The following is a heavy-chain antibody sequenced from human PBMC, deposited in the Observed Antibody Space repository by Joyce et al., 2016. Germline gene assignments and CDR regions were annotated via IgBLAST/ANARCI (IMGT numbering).Heavy chain of an antibody. CDR2: IISVLGAA. Sequence: QVLLVQSGATVKRPGSSLKVSCKSSGGAFSNFTVNWVRQAPGQRLEWMGGIISVLGAAKYAEHFQGRVTLTADLSTRTAFMELSSLTSADTAVYYCARGGTSSDHFFFYTLDIWGPGTTVIVSS. V-gene: IGHV1-69*12. CDR3: ARGGTSSDHFFFYTLDI. D-gene: IGHD1-14*01. J-gene: IGHJ6*02. CDR1: GGAFSNFT.